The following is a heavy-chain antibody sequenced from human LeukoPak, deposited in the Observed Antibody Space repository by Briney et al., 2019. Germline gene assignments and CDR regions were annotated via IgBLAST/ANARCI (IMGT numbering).Heavy chain of an antibody. CDR2: ITATSSST. V-gene: IGHV3-21*01. J-gene: IGHJ4*02. D-gene: IGHD3-22*01. Sequence: GGSLRLSCAASGFTFSSYGMSWVRQAPGKGLEWVSAITATSSSTHDADSVQGRFTISRDNAKNSLYLQMNSLRAEDTAVYYYASSRYDSSGYYGIIAYWGQGTLVTVSS. CDR3: ASSRYDSSGYYGIIAY. CDR1: GFTFSSYG.